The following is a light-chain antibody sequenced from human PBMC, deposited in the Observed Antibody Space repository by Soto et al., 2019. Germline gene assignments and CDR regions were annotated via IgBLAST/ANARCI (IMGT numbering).Light chain of an antibody. CDR2: KAS. Sequence: DIPMTQSPSTLSASVGDRVTITCRASQSISSWLAWYQQKPGKAPKLLIYKASSLESGVPSRFSGSGSGTAFTLTISSLQPDDFATYCCQQEGTFGQGTKVEIK. J-gene: IGKJ1*01. V-gene: IGKV1-5*03. CDR3: QQEGT. CDR1: QSISSW.